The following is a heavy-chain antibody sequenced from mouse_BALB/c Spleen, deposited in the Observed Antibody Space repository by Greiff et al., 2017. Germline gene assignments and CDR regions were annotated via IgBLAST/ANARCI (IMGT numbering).Heavy chain of an antibody. CDR3: ARAVTTLYYYAMDY. CDR1: GYSITSDYA. D-gene: IGHD2-1*01. J-gene: IGHJ4*01. Sequence: EVKLVESGPGLVKPSQSLSLTCTVTGYSITSDYAWNWIRQFPGNKLEWMGYISYSGSTSYNPSLKSRISITRDTSKNQFFLQLNSVTTEDTATYYCARAVTTLYYYAMDYWGQGTSVTVSS. V-gene: IGHV3-2*02. CDR2: ISYSGST.